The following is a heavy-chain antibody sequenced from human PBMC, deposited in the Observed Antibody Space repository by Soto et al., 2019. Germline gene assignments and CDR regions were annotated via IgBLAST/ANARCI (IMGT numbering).Heavy chain of an antibody. D-gene: IGHD2-2*01. CDR1: GFAVSSKD. CDR2: IYSGGST. J-gene: IGHJ5*02. Sequence: PGGSLRLSWAGSGFAVSSKDMSWVRQAPGKGLEWVSGIYSGGSTYYADSVRGRFTISRDNSKNPLHLTMHSPRAEDTAVYYCASLSPVVVVPAATPVHWFDPWGPGPLVTVSS. CDR3: ASLSPVVVVPAATPVHWFDP. V-gene: IGHV3-66*01.